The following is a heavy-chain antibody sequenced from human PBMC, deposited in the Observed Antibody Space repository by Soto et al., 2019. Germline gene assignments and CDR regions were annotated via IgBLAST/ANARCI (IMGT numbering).Heavy chain of an antibody. Sequence: QVQLQESGPGLVRPSQTLSLTCTVSGGSISTHHYHWTWIRQAPGKGLEWIGYIHYSGSIQFNPSLQSRVSMSVDTSKNLFSLRLSSVTAADTAVYFCAREDDGGDRDYYGLDVWGQGTTVTVSS. CDR2: IHYSGSI. CDR3: AREDDGGDRDYYGLDV. CDR1: GGSISTHHYH. D-gene: IGHD2-21*02. V-gene: IGHV4-30-4*01. J-gene: IGHJ6*02.